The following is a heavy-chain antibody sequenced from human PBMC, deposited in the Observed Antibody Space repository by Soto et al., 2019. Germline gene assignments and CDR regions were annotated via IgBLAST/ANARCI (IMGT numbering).Heavy chain of an antibody. CDR1: GFTFSDYY. D-gene: IGHD3-16*01. Sequence: GGSLRLSCAASGFTFSDYYMSWIRQAPGKGLEWVSYISSSGSTIYYADSVKGRFTISRDNAKNSLYLQMNSLRAEDTAVYYCARERLNYDWAYYFDYWGQGTLVTVSS. CDR3: ARERLNYDWAYYFDY. CDR2: ISSSGSTI. J-gene: IGHJ4*02. V-gene: IGHV3-11*01.